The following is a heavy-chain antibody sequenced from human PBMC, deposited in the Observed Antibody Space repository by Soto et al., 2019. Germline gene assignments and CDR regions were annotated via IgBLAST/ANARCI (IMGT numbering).Heavy chain of an antibody. D-gene: IGHD6-19*01. CDR3: TREPLGSAVIDS. CDR1: GFTFRSGS. V-gene: IGHV3-21*01. J-gene: IGHJ4*02. CDR2: ISDSSSYI. Sequence: WGALRLSCAVSGFTFRSGSMTWGRQAPGKGLEWVSSISDSSSYIYYADSVKCRFTISRDNAKNSVYLQMNSLRAEDTAVYYCTREPLGSAVIDSWGQGTLVTASS.